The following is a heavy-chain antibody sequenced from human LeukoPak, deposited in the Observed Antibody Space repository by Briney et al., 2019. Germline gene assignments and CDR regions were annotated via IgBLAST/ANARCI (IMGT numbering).Heavy chain of an antibody. CDR3: ARDVTYHGGDWFDP. J-gene: IGHJ5*02. CDR1: KFTFSSYS. D-gene: IGHD4-23*01. Sequence: GGSLRLSCAASKFTFSSYSMSWVRQAPGKWLELVSYISSTASSIYYADSVKGRFTISRDNAKNSLYLQMNSLRAEDTAVYYCARDVTYHGGDWFDPWGQGTLVTVSS. V-gene: IGHV3-48*04. CDR2: ISSTASSI.